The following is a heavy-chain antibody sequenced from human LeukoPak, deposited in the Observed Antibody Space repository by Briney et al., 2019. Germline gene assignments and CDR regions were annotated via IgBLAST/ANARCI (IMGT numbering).Heavy chain of an antibody. CDR3: ARGSRNPYYFEY. Sequence: PGRSLRLSCAASGFTFSSYAMHWVRQAPGKGLEWVAVISYDGSNKYYADSVKGRFTISRDNSKNTLYLQMNSLRAEDTAVYYCARGSRNPYYFEYWGQGTLVTVSS. CDR1: GFTFSSYA. V-gene: IGHV3-30*04. J-gene: IGHJ4*02. CDR2: ISYDGSNK. D-gene: IGHD2-2*01.